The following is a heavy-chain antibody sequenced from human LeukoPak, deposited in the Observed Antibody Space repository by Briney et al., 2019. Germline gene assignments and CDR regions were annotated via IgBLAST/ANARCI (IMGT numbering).Heavy chain of an antibody. CDR3: ARIGYCSGGSCYPLDY. CDR2: IYYSGST. J-gene: IGHJ4*02. V-gene: IGHV4-59*01. CDR1: GGSISSYY. D-gene: IGHD2-15*01. Sequence: SETLSLTCTVSGGSISSYYWSWIRQPPGKGLEWIGYIYYSGSTNYNPSLKSRVTISVDTSKNQFSLKLSSLTAADTAVYYCARIGYCSGGSCYPLDYWGQGTLVTVSS.